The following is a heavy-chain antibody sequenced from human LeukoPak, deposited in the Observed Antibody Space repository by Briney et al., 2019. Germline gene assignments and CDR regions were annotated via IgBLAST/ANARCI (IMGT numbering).Heavy chain of an antibody. CDR3: ARDRGGSYFFDY. J-gene: IGHJ4*02. V-gene: IGHV4-38-2*02. Sequence: KASETLSLTCTVSGYSSISGYYWGWIRQSPGKGLEWVGSINHSGSTYTDPSLRSRVTISIDTSKTQFSLKLSSVTAADTAVYYCARDRGGSYFFDYWGPGTLVTVSA. CDR2: INHSGST. CDR1: GYSSISGYY. D-gene: IGHD1-26*01.